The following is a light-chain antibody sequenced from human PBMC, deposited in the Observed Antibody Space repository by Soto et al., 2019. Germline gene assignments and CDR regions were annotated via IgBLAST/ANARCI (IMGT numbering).Light chain of an antibody. J-gene: IGLJ3*02. CDR2: SNN. Sequence: QSVLTQPPSASGNPGQRVTISCSGSSSNIGSNTVNWYQQLPGTAPKLLIYSNNQRPSGVPDRFSGSKSGTSASLAISGLQSEDEADYYCAAWDDSLNARVFGGGTKVTVL. CDR1: SSNIGSNT. V-gene: IGLV1-44*01. CDR3: AAWDDSLNARV.